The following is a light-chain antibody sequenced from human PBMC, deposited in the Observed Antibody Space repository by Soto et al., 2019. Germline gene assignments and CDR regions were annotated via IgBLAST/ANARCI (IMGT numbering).Light chain of an antibody. CDR3: CLYAGSSTP. CDR2: DGS. Sequence: QSALTQPASVSGSPGQSITISCTGTSSDVGSYSLFSWYQQHPGKAPKLMIYDGSTRPSVVSNRFSGSKSGNTASLTISGLHAEDEAYYYFCLYAGSSTPFGGGTKLTVL. CDR1: SSDVGSYSL. J-gene: IGLJ2*01. V-gene: IGLV2-23*01.